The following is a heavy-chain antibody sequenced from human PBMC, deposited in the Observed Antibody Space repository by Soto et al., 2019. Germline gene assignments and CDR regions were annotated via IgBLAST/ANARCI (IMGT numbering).Heavy chain of an antibody. CDR2: ISGSGGST. CDR3: AKRLLVVGAPAAFDY. Sequence: EVQLLESGGGLVQPGGSLRLSCAASGFTFSNYAMSWVRQAPVKGLEWVSGISGSGGSTYYADSVKGRFTISRDKSMNTLYLEMNSLRAEDTAVYYCAKRLLVVGAPAAFDYWGQGTLVTVSS. J-gene: IGHJ4*02. CDR1: GFTFSNYA. V-gene: IGHV3-23*01. D-gene: IGHD2-15*01.